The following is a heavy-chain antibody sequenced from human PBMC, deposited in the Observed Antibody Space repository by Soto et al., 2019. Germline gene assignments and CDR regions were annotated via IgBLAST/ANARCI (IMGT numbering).Heavy chain of an antibody. CDR2: IIPIFGTA. D-gene: IGHD3-22*01. V-gene: IGHV1-69*01. J-gene: IGHJ6*02. Sequence: QVQLVQSGAEVKKPGSSVKVSCKASGGTFSSYAISWVRQAPGQGLEWMGGIIPIFGTANYAQKFQGRVTITADESTSTAYMELSSLRSEETAVYYCARTMIVVVTVGYYYYGMDVWGQGTTVTVSS. CDR1: GGTFSSYA. CDR3: ARTMIVVVTVGYYYYGMDV.